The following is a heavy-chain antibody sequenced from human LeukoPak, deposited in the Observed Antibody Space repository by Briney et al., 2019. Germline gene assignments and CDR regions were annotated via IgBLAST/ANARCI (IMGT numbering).Heavy chain of an antibody. CDR1: GFTFSSYT. D-gene: IGHD5-24*01. CDR3: ASLIAPRWHQRDY. Sequence: GGSLRLSCAASGFTFSSYTINWVRQAPGKGLEWVSSITSSSSYIYYADSLKGRFTISRDNAKNSLYLQMNSLRAEDTAVYYCASLIAPRWHQRDYWGQGTLVTVSS. V-gene: IGHV3-21*01. J-gene: IGHJ4*02. CDR2: ITSSSSYI.